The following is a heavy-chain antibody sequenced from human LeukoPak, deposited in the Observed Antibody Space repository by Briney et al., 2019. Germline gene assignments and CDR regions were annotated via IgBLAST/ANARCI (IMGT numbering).Heavy chain of an antibody. V-gene: IGHV3-11*04. CDR3: ARVSPLYAGGEDAFDF. D-gene: IGHD2-8*02. CDR2: ISGLGSSI. Sequence: GGSLRLSCAASGFVFSDYYMSWIRQTPGKGLDWVSYISGLGSSIYYADSVKGRFTISRDNAKNSPYLQMNGLRAEDTAVYYCARVSPLYAGGEDAFDFWGQGTLVTVSS. CDR1: GFVFSDYY. J-gene: IGHJ3*01.